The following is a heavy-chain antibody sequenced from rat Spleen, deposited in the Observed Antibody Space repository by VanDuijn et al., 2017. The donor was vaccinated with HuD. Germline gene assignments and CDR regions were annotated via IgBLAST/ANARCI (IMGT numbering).Heavy chain of an antibody. CDR3: ARQNLLRRVSGYFDY. D-gene: IGHD1-11*01. V-gene: IGHV3-1*01. J-gene: IGHJ2*01. CDR1: DYSITSSY. Sequence: EMQLQESGPGLVRPSQSLSLTCSVTDYSITSSYRWNWIRKFPGNKMEWIGHISYSGSTNYNPSLKSRISITRDTSKNQFFLQLNSVTTEDTATYYCARQNLLRRVSGYFDYWGQGVMVTVSS. CDR2: ISYSGST.